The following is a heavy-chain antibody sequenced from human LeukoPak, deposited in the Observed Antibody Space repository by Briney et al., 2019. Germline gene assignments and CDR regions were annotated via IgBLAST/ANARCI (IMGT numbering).Heavy chain of an antibody. CDR3: AKERWEPPFYYYGMDV. V-gene: IGHV1-69*13. Sequence: SVKVSCKASGGTSSNYAIHWVRQAPGQGLEWMGGVIPIFGPANSAQKFQGRVTFTAGESTSTPSMELRSLTSEDTAVYYCAKERWEPPFYYYGMDVWGQGTTVIVSS. CDR2: VIPIFGPA. D-gene: IGHD1-26*01. J-gene: IGHJ6*02. CDR1: GGTSSNYA.